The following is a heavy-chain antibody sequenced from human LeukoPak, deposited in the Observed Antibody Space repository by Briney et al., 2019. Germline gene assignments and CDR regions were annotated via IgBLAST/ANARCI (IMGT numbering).Heavy chain of an antibody. CDR1: GGSFSGDY. D-gene: IGHD6-13*01. CDR2: INHSGST. J-gene: IGHJ1*01. CDR3: ARSRVVYSSSWYRATGLYFQH. Sequence: SETLSVTCAVYGGSFSGDYWSWIRQPPGKGLEWIGKINHSGSTNYNPSLKSRVTISVDTSKNQFSLKLSSVTAADTAVYYCARSRVVYSSSWYRATGLYFQHRGQGTLVTVSS. V-gene: IGHV4-34*01.